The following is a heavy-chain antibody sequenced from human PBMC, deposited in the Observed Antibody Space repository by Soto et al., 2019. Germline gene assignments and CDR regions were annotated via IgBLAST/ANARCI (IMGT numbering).Heavy chain of an antibody. CDR1: GFTFSSYS. J-gene: IGHJ4*02. D-gene: IGHD6-19*01. Sequence: EVQLVESGGGLVKPGGSLRLYCAASGFTFSSYSMNWVRQAPGKGLEWVSSISSSSSYIYYADSVKGRFTISRDNAKNSLYLQMNSLRAEDTAVYYCARDWKAGGWLRPRYYFDYWGQGTLVTVSS. CDR2: ISSSSSYI. V-gene: IGHV3-21*01. CDR3: ARDWKAGGWLRPRYYFDY.